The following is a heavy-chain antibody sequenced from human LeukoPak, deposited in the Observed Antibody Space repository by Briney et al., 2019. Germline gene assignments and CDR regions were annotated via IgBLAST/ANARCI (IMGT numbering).Heavy chain of an antibody. Sequence: GGSLRLSCAASGFTFSSYGMSWVRQAPGKGLEWVSAISGSGGSTYYADSVKGRFTISRDNAKNSLYLQMNSLRAEDTAVYYCAELGITMIGGVWGRGTTVTISS. D-gene: IGHD3-10*02. J-gene: IGHJ6*04. CDR2: ISGSGGST. CDR3: AELGITMIGGV. CDR1: GFTFSSYG. V-gene: IGHV3-23*01.